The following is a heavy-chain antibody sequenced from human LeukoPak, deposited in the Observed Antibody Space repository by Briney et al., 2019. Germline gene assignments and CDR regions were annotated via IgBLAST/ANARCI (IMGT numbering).Heavy chain of an antibody. Sequence: SETLSLTCTVSGGSLTNYYWSWVRQSPEGGLEWMGFIYYSGRTYYNPSHKGRATISVDTSKNQFSLSLNSVTAADTAVYYCVRESDWLFDHWGQGTLVTVSS. J-gene: IGHJ4*02. D-gene: IGHD3-9*01. CDR1: GGSLTNYY. V-gene: IGHV4-59*01. CDR3: VRESDWLFDH. CDR2: IYYSGRT.